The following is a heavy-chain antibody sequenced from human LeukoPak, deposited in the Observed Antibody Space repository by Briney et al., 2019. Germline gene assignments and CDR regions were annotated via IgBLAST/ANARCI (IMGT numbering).Heavy chain of an antibody. V-gene: IGHV3-30-3*01. CDR1: GFTFRDYA. Sequence: PGGPLRLSCAASGFTFRDYAMHWVRQAPGKGLEWVALISYEGSNKYYADSVKGRFTISRDNSKNTLYLEVNSLRAEDTAVYYCAKVSADNRHAIGFFFDSWGQGTLVTVSS. CDR3: AKVSADNRHAIGFFFDS. D-gene: IGHD1-1*01. J-gene: IGHJ4*02. CDR2: ISYEGSNK.